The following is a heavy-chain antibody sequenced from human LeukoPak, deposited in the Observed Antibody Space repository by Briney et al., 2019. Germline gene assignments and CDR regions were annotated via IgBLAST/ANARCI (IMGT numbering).Heavy chain of an antibody. J-gene: IGHJ3*02. CDR3: ARDIVGIVGATDAFDI. CDR1: GGSISSYY. D-gene: IGHD1-26*01. CDR2: IYTSGST. Sequence: SETLSLTCTVSGGSISSYYWSWIRQPAGKGLEWIGRIYTSGSTNYNPSLKSRVTMSVDTSKNQFSLKLSSVTAADTAVYYCARDIVGIVGATDAFDIWGQGTMVTVSS. V-gene: IGHV4-4*07.